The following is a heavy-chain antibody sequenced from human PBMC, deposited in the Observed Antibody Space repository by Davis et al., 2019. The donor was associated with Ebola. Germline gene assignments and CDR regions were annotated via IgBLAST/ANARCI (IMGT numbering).Heavy chain of an antibody. CDR2: IRSKANSYAT. V-gene: IGHV3-73*01. CDR3: TIAAADIDY. J-gene: IGHJ4*02. CDR1: GFTFSGSA. D-gene: IGHD6-13*01. Sequence: GGSLRLSCAASGFTFSGSAMHWVRQASGKGLEWVGRIRSKANSYATAYAASVKGRFTISRDDSKNTAYLQMNSLKTEDTAVYYCTIAAADIDYWGQGTLVTVSP.